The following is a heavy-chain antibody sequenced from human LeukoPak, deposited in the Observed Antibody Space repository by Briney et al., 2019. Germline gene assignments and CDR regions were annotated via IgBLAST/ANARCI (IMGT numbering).Heavy chain of an antibody. CDR2: ISSSSSYI. J-gene: IGHJ3*02. D-gene: IGHD2-21*02. CDR1: GFTFSSYS. Sequence: PGGSLRLSCAASGFTFSSYSMNWVRQAPGKGLEWVSSISSSSSYIYYADSVKGRFTISRDNAKNSLYLQMNSLRAEDTAVYYCASWQTPYCGGDCYSSPDDAFDIWGQGTMVTVSS. V-gene: IGHV3-21*01. CDR3: ASWQTPYCGGDCYSSPDDAFDI.